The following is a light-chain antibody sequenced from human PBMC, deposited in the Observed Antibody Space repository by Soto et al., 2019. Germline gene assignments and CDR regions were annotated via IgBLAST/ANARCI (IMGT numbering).Light chain of an antibody. V-gene: IGKV3-20*01. Sequence: EIVLTQSPGTLSLSPGERATLSCRASQSVGSIYLAWYQQRPGQAPRLLIYGASSRATGIPDRFSGSGSGTDFTLTISRLEPEDFAVYYCQQYVSSPWTFGQGTKVEIK. CDR2: GAS. J-gene: IGKJ1*01. CDR1: QSVGSIY. CDR3: QQYVSSPWT.